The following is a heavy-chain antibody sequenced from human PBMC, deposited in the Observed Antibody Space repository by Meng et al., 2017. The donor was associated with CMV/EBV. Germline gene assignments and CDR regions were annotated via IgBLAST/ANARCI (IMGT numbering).Heavy chain of an antibody. CDR1: GYTFTSYY. J-gene: IGHJ6*02. V-gene: IGHV1-46*01. CDR3: ARDLLGYCSSTSCRHYYYYYGMDV. D-gene: IGHD2-2*01. Sequence: ASVKVSCKASGYTFTSYYMHWVRQAPGQGLEWMGIINPSGGSTSYAQKFQGRVTMTRDTSTSTVYMELSSLRSEDTAVYYCARDLLGYCSSTSCRHYYYYYGMDVWGQGTTVTV. CDR2: INPSGGST.